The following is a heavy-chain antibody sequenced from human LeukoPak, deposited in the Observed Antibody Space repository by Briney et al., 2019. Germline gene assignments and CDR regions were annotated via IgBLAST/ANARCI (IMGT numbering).Heavy chain of an antibody. CDR1: GGSFSGYY. J-gene: IGHJ4*02. D-gene: IGHD6-19*01. CDR3: ARLRGPGIAEAGTFDY. V-gene: IGHV4-34*01. Sequence: SETLSLTCAVYGGSFSGYYWSWIRQPPGKGLEWIGEINHSGSTNYNPSLKSRVTISVDTSKNQFSLKLSSVTAADTAVYYCARLRGPGIAEAGTFDYWGQGTLVTVSS. CDR2: INHSGST.